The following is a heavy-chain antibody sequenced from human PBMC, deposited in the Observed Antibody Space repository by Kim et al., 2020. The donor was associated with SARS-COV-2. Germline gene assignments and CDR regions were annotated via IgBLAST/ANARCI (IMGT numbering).Heavy chain of an antibody. J-gene: IGHJ5*02. D-gene: IGHD6-13*01. V-gene: IGHV4-39*07. Sequence: TPPPKGRVNISVDTAKNPFSLKLSSVTAADTAVYYCARAAAAAGTGWFDPWGQGTLVTVSS. CDR3: ARAAAAAGTGWFDP.